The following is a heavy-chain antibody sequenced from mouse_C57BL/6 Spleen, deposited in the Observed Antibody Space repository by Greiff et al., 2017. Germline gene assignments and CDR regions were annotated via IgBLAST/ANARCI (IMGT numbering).Heavy chain of an antibody. Sequence: VQLKESGAELVKPGASVKLSCTASGFNIKDYYMHWVKQRTEQGLEWIGRIDPEDGETKYAPKFQGKATITADTSYNTAYLQLSSLTSEDTAVYYCASYYSNYVGAMDYWGQGTSVTVSS. D-gene: IGHD2-5*01. J-gene: IGHJ4*01. CDR2: IDPEDGET. CDR3: ASYYSNYVGAMDY. CDR1: GFNIKDYY. V-gene: IGHV14-2*01.